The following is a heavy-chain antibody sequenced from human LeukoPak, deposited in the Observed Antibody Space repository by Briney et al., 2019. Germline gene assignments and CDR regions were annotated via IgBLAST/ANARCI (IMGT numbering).Heavy chain of an antibody. Sequence: GGSLRLSCAASGFTFSSYSMNWVRQAPGKGLEWVSSISSSSSYIYYADSVKGRFTISRDNAKNSLYLQMNSLRAEDTAVYYCARARRGTSGGYFDYWGQGTLVTVSS. J-gene: IGHJ4*02. V-gene: IGHV3-21*01. CDR1: GFTFSSYS. CDR3: ARARRGTSGGYFDY. CDR2: ISSSSSYI. D-gene: IGHD2-15*01.